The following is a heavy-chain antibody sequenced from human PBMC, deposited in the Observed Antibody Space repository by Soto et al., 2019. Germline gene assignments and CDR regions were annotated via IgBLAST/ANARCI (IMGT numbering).Heavy chain of an antibody. CDR1: GFIFSNYW. CDR2: IDHDGPT. V-gene: IGHV3-74*01. Sequence: EVQLVESGGGLVQPGGSLRLSCAGSGFIFSNYWMHWVRQAPGKGPEWVSRIDHDGPTDYAASVRGRFTISRDNAENTLYLQMNSLRPEDTAVYYCVRDSHGDYWGQGTLVTVSS. CDR3: VRDSHGDY. J-gene: IGHJ4*02.